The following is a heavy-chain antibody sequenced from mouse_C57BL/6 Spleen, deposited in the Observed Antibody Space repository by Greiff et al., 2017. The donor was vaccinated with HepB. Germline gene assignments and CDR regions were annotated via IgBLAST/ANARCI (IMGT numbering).Heavy chain of an antibody. CDR3: ARDLTTVVATRYFDV. CDR2: IYPGSGST. CDR1: GYTFTSYW. Sequence: QVQLQQPGAELVKPGASVKMSCKASGYTFTSYWITWVKQRPGQGLEWIGDIYPGSGSTNYNEKLKSKATLTVDTSSSTAYMQLSSLTSEDSAVYYCARDLTTVVATRYFDVWGTGTTVTVSS. D-gene: IGHD1-1*01. V-gene: IGHV1-55*01. J-gene: IGHJ1*03.